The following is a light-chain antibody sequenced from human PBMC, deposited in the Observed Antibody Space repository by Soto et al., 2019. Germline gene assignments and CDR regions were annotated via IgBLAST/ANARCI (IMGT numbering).Light chain of an antibody. CDR3: QQYGSSPLP. J-gene: IGKJ4*02. Sequence: EIVLTQSPDTLSLSPGERATDSCRASQSARSNYLAWYQQKPGQAPRFLIYDASSRATGIPDRFSGSGSGTVFTLTISRLEPEDFAVYYCQQYGSSPLPFGGGTKVEIK. V-gene: IGKV3-20*01. CDR1: QSARSNY. CDR2: DAS.